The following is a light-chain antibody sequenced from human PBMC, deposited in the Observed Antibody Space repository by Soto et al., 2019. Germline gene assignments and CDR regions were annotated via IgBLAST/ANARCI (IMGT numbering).Light chain of an antibody. J-gene: IGKJ2*01. CDR3: QQYGGSPHT. CDR2: GSF. CDR1: HFISSSY. Sequence: EIVLTQSPDTLSLSPGETVTLSCRASHFISSSYLAWYQQKAGQAPRLLIYGSFSRATGIPDRFSGRGSGTDFTLTISRLAPEDSAVYYCQQYGGSPHTFGQGTSLEIK. V-gene: IGKV3-20*01.